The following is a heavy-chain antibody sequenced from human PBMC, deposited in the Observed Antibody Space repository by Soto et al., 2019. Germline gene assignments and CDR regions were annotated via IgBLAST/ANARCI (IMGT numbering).Heavy chain of an antibody. D-gene: IGHD2-2*01. Sequence: GGSLRLSCAASGFTFSSYAMSWVRQAPGKGLEWVSAISGSGGSTYYADSVKGRFTISRDNSKKTLYLQMNSLRAEDTAVYYCAKVIVVVPAARMSGYYFDYWGQGTLVTVSS. J-gene: IGHJ4*02. CDR2: ISGSGGST. CDR1: GFTFSSYA. V-gene: IGHV3-23*01. CDR3: AKVIVVVPAARMSGYYFDY.